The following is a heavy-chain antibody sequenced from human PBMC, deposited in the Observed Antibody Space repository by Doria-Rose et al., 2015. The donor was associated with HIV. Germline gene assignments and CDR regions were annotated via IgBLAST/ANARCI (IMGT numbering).Heavy chain of an antibody. Sequence: QSGAEVQTPGSSVTVSCKSSGGTFSRYPISWVRQAPGQGLEWMGRIIPVLGIRNYAQKFQGRVTITADESTSTAYIELSNLRSEDTAVYYCATTWSGYYLDYWGQGTRGTVSA. CDR1: GGTFSRYP. J-gene: IGHJ4*02. CDR3: ATTWSGYYLDY. V-gene: IGHV1-69*04. CDR2: IIPVLGIR. D-gene: IGHD3-3*01.